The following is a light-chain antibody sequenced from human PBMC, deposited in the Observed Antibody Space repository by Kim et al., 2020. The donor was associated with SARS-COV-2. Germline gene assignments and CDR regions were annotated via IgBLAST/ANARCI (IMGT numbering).Light chain of an antibody. CDR1: QSLSGW. CDR3: QHYDTYSGT. V-gene: IGKV1-5*01. Sequence: ACVGDRVTITCRASQSLSGWLAWYQQKPGKAPKLLIYAFSSLPRGVPSRFSGSGSGTEFTLTISSLLPDDFATYYCQHYDTYSGTFGQGTKVDIK. CDR2: AFS. J-gene: IGKJ1*01.